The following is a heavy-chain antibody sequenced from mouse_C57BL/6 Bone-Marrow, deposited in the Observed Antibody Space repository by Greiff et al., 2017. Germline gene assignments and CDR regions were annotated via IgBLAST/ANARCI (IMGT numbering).Heavy chain of an antibody. CDR1: GYTFTSYW. CDR3: TRSGYSTFFDV. CDR2: IHPNSGST. V-gene: IGHV1-64*01. J-gene: IGHJ2*01. Sequence: QVQLQQPGAELVKPGASVKLSCKATGYTFTSYWMQWVKQRPGQGLEWIGMIHPNSGSTNYNEKFKSKATLTVDKSSSTAYMQLSSLTAEDSAVYSCTRSGYSTFFDVWGPGTTLTVSS. D-gene: IGHD2-5*01.